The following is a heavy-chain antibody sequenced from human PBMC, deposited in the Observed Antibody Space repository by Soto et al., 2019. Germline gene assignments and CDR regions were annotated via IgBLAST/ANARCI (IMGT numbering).Heavy chain of an antibody. J-gene: IGHJ5*02. V-gene: IGHV4-30-4*01. CDR2: IYYSGST. CDR1: GGSISSGDYS. Sequence: QVQLQESGPGLVKPSQTRSLTCTVSGGSISSGDYSWSWIRQPPGKGLEWIVYIYYSGSTFYNPSLKNRVTISLDTSKIQFSLKLSSVTAADTAVYYWVREGGDNWFDPWGQGTLVTVSS. CDR3: VREGGDNWFDP. D-gene: IGHD3-16*01.